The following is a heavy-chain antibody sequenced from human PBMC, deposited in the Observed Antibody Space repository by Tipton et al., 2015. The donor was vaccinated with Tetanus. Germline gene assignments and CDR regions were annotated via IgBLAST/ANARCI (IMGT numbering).Heavy chain of an antibody. D-gene: IGHD2-15*01. CDR1: GFIFSSYG. CDR3: AREADRSGGSCFSGDFDT. Sequence: SLRLSCAASGFIFSSYGIHWVRQAPGKGLEWLAVSWYDGTDKYYADSVKGRFTISRDNSKNTLYLQMNSLRAEDTALYYCAREADRSGGSCFSGDFDTWGQGTQVTVSS. V-gene: IGHV3-33*01. CDR2: SWYDGTDK. J-gene: IGHJ4*02.